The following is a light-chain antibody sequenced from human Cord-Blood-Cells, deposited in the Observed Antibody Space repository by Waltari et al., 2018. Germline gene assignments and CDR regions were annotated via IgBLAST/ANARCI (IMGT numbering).Light chain of an antibody. Sequence: EIVLTQSPATLSLSPGERATLSCRASQSVSSYLAWYQQKPGQPPRLLIYDASNRATGSPARFSGSGSGTDFTLTISSLEPEDFAVYYCQQRSNWPPTFGGGTKVEIK. CDR1: QSVSSY. V-gene: IGKV3-11*01. J-gene: IGKJ4*01. CDR3: QQRSNWPPT. CDR2: DAS.